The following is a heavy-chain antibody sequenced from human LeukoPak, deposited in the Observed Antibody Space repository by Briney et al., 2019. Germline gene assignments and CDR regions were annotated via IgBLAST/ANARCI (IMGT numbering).Heavy chain of an antibody. Sequence: PSETLSLTCTVSGGSISSTSYYWGWIRQPPGKGLEWIVSIYYSGSTYYNPSLKSRVTISLATSKNQFSLKLSSVTAADTAVYYCARHRYSAYASSDYWGQGTLVTVSS. CDR2: IYYSGST. CDR3: ARHRYSAYASSDY. CDR1: GGSISSTSYY. V-gene: IGHV4-39*01. D-gene: IGHD5-12*01. J-gene: IGHJ4*02.